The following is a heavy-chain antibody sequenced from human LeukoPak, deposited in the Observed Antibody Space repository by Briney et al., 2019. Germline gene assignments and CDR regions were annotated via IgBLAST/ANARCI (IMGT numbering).Heavy chain of an antibody. CDR2: VHLDGRT. D-gene: IGHD3-3*01. J-gene: IGHJ4*02. CDR1: GGSVINTNW. V-gene: IGHV4-4*02. Sequence: SETLSLTCGVSGGSVINTNWWTWVRQPPGKGLEWIGEVHLDGRTNYNPSLERRLTMSVDVSENQVSLKLTSVTAADTAVYYCAREGGFYRPLDYSGQGTLVTVSS. CDR3: AREGGFYRPLDY.